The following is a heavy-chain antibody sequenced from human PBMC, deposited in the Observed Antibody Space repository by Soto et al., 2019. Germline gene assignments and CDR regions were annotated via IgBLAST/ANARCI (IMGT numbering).Heavy chain of an antibody. CDR1: GYTFTSYA. CDR3: ARSIVVVTALGY. J-gene: IGHJ4*02. D-gene: IGHD2-21*02. CDR2: INAGNGNT. Sequence: QVQLVQSGAEEKKPGASVKVSCKASGYTFTSYAMHWVRQAPGQRLEWMGWINAGNGNTKYSQKFQGRVTITRDTSASTAYRELSSLRSEDTAVYYCARSIVVVTALGYWCQGTLVTVSS. V-gene: IGHV1-3*05.